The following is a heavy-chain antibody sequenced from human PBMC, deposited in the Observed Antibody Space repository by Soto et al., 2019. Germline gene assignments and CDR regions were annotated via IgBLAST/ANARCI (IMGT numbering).Heavy chain of an antibody. D-gene: IGHD1-7*01. V-gene: IGHV1-8*01. CDR3: ARVFGAGTFDF. J-gene: IGHJ5*01. Sequence: ASVKVSCKASGYTFPSYDIYWVRQATGHGLEWMGWVNPNSGKTGSAQNVRGRVTMTRNTAISTAYMELSGLRSEDTAIYYCARVFGAGTFDFWGQGTPVTVSS. CDR2: VNPNSGKT. CDR1: GYTFPSYD.